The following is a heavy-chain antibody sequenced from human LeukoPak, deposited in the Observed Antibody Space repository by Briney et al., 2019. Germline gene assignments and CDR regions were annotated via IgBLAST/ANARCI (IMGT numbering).Heavy chain of an antibody. CDR2: IKSRADGGTT. J-gene: IGHJ4*02. Sequence: GGSLRLSCTASGINFNNTWMSWVRQAPGKGLEWVGRIKSRADGGTTETAAPVKSGFTISRSDSEDTLFLLMDSLKVEDTAVYYCATTWSSRKGFDYWGQGTLVSVSS. CDR1: GINFNNTW. CDR3: ATTWSSRKGFDY. V-gene: IGHV3-15*01. D-gene: IGHD3-10*01.